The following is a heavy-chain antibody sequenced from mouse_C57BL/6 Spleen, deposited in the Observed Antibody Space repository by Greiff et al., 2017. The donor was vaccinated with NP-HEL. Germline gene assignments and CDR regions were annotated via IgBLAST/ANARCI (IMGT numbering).Heavy chain of an antibody. CDR1: GYTFTSYG. V-gene: IGHV1-81*01. CDR2: IYPRSGNT. CDR3: AEYSKEYAMDY. D-gene: IGHD2-5*01. Sequence: QVQLQQSGAELARPGASVKLSCKASGYTFTSYGISWVKQRTGQGLEWIGEIYPRSGNTYYNEKFQGKATLTADKSSSTAYMELRSLTSADSAVDFCAEYSKEYAMDYWGQGTSVTVSS. J-gene: IGHJ4*01.